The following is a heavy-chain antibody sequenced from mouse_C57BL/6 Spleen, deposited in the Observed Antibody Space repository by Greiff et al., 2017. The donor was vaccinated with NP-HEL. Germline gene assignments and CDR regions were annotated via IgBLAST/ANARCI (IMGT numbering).Heavy chain of an antibody. Sequence: VQLQQPGAELVKPGASVKLSCKASGYTFTSYWMQWVKQRPGQGLEWIGEIDPSDSYTNYNQRFKGKATLTVDTSSSTAYMPLSSLTSEDSAVYYCARYGNSWYFDVWGTGTTVTVSS. J-gene: IGHJ1*03. CDR2: IDPSDSYT. CDR3: ARYGNSWYFDV. D-gene: IGHD1-1*01. CDR1: GYTFTSYW. V-gene: IGHV1-50*01.